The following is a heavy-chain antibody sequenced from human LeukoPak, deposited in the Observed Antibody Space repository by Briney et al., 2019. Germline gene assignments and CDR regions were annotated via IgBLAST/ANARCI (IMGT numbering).Heavy chain of an antibody. CDR2: ISYDGSNK. V-gene: IGHV3-30*04. Sequence: PGRSLRLSCAASGFTFSSYAMHWVRQAPGKGLEGVAGISYDGSNKYYADSVKGRFTVSRDNSKNTLYLQMNSLRGEDTAVYYCARDVNGYYSGPDYWGQGTLVTVSS. J-gene: IGHJ4*02. CDR1: GFTFSSYA. D-gene: IGHD3-22*01. CDR3: ARDVNGYYSGPDY.